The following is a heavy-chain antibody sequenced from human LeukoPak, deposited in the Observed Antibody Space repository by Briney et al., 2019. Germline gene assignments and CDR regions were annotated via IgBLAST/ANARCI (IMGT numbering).Heavy chain of an antibody. CDR3: AREPPDPYYGSGSGWFDP. D-gene: IGHD3-10*01. CDR2: FDPEDGET. CDR1: GYTLTELS. Sequence: ASVKVSCKVSGYTLTELSMHWVRQAPGKGLEWMGGFDPEDGETIYAQKFQGRVTMTEDTSTDTAYMELSSLRSADTAVYYCAREPPDPYYGSGSGWFDPWGQGTLVTVSS. J-gene: IGHJ5*02. V-gene: IGHV1-24*01.